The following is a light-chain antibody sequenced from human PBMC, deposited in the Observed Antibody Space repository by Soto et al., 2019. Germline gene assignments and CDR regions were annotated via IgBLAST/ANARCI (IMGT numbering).Light chain of an antibody. CDR1: PSVATS. V-gene: IGKV3-15*01. Sequence: EIVMKPSPVTLSLSQGDRPTFSSRASPSVATSLAWYQQRPGQPPNPLVYGPSDTATGIPARFSGSGSGTEFTLTISRLQSEDFAVYYCQQYNDCPRTFGQGTKVEIK. J-gene: IGKJ1*01. CDR2: GPS. CDR3: QQYNDCPRT.